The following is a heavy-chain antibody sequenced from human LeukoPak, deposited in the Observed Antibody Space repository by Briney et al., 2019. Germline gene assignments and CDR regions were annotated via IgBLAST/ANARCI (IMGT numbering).Heavy chain of an antibody. CDR2: IKQDGSEK. CDR3: ARPHDSSGYPPSGRRGNAFDI. D-gene: IGHD3-22*01. CDR1: GFTFSSYW. J-gene: IGHJ3*02. Sequence: GGSLRLSCAASGFTFSSYWMSWVRQAPGKGLEWVANIKQDGSEKYYVDSVKGRFTISRDNAKNSLYLQMNSLRTEDTAVYYCARPHDSSGYPPSGRRGNAFDIWGQGTMVTVSS. V-gene: IGHV3-7*01.